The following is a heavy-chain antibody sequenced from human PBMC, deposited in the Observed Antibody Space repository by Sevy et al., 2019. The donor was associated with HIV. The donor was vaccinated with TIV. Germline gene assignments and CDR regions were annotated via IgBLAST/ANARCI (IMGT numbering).Heavy chain of an antibody. D-gene: IGHD5-18*01. Sequence: GGSLRLSCAASGFPVSSNYMSWVRQAPGKGLEWVSVIYSDGSTYHADHVKGRFTISRDKSKNTHYLPMNSLRVEDTDVYYGAIGKIGYGYGLDYWGQGTLVTVSS. J-gene: IGHJ4*02. CDR3: AIGKIGYGYGLDY. CDR1: GFPVSSNY. V-gene: IGHV3-66*01. CDR2: IYSDGST.